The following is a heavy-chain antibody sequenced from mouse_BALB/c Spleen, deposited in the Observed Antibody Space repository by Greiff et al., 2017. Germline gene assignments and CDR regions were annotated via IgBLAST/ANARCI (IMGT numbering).Heavy chain of an antibody. J-gene: IGHJ2*01. CDR1: GYTFTSYW. CDR2: INTSDSYT. Sequence: QVQLQQPGAELVRPGASVKLSCKASGYTFTSYWINWVKQRPGQGLEWIGAINTSDSYTSYNQKFKGKATLTVDESSSTAYMQLSSLTSEDSAVYYCARLHYYGSSRGFDYWGQGTTLTVSS. V-gene: IGHV1-69*02. CDR3: ARLHYYGSSRGFDY. D-gene: IGHD1-1*01.